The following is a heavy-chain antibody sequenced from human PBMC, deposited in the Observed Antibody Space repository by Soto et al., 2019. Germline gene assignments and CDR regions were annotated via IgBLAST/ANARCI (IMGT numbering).Heavy chain of an antibody. CDR1: GGSISSGDYY. CDR2: IYYSGST. CDR3: ARARGYSYAIDY. V-gene: IGHV4-30-4*01. Sequence: TLSLPCTVSGGSISSGDYYWSSIRQPPGKGLEWIGYIYYSGSTYYNPSLKSRVTISVDTSKNQFSLKLSSVTAADTAVYYCARARGYSYAIDYWGQGTLVTVSS. J-gene: IGHJ4*02. D-gene: IGHD5-18*01.